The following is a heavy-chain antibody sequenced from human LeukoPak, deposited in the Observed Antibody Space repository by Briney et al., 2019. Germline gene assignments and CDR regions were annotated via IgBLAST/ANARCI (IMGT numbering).Heavy chain of an antibody. CDR3: ARANFLYCSSSTCLFDY. Sequence: ASVKVSCKASGYTFTDYYMHWVRQAPGQGFEWMGWINPNDGDTNYAQKFQGRVTMTGDTSISTAHMEVSRLRSDDTAVYYCARANFLYCSSSTCLFDYWGQGTLVTVSS. J-gene: IGHJ4*02. CDR1: GYTFTDYY. CDR2: INPNDGDT. V-gene: IGHV1-2*02. D-gene: IGHD2-2*01.